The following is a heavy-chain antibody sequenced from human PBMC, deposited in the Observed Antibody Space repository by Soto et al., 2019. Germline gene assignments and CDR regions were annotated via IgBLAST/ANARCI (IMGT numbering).Heavy chain of an antibody. V-gene: IGHV4-59*01. J-gene: IGHJ3*02. CDR1: GGSISSYY. CDR3: ASGRRSYDFWSGAFDN. CDR2: IYYSGST. Sequence: SETLSLTCTVSGGSISSYYWSWIRQPPGKGLEWIGDIYYSGSTNYNPSLKSRVTISVDTSKNQFSLKLSSVTAADTAVYYCASGRRSYDFWSGAFDNWGQGTMVTVSS. D-gene: IGHD3-3*01.